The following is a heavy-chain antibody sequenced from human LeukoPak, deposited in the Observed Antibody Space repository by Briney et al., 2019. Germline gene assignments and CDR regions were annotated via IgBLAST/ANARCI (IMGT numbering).Heavy chain of an antibody. CDR3: ARAARVGIVVVPAAMGGQT. D-gene: IGHD2-2*01. CDR1: GGSFSGYY. CDR2: INHSGSN. V-gene: IGHV4-34*01. J-gene: IGHJ5*02. Sequence: PSETLSLTCAVYGGSFSGYYWSWIRPPPGQGLEGVGEINHSGSNNDNPSLKSRVTISVDTSKNQFSLKLSSVTAADTAVYYCARAARVGIVVVPAAMGGQTWGQGTLVTVSS.